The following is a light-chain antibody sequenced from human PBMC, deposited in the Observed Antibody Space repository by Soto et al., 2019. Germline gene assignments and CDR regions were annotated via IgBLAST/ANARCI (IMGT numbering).Light chain of an antibody. Sequence: EIVMTQSPATLSVSRGERATLSCRASQRVSSNLAWYQQKPGHAPRLLVYGASTRATGVPARFSGSGSGTEFTLTISSLQSEDFAVYYCQQYNLWPPWTFGQGTKVEIK. J-gene: IGKJ1*01. CDR3: QQYNLWPPWT. CDR1: QRVSSN. CDR2: GAS. V-gene: IGKV3-15*01.